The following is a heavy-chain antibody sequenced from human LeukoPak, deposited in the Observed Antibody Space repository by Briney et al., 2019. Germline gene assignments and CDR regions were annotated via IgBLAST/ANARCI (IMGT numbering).Heavy chain of an antibody. CDR1: GFTFSSYG. J-gene: IGHJ4*02. CDR2: IRYDGSNK. CDR3: AKGGLACSGGSCYLDY. V-gene: IGHV3-30*02. D-gene: IGHD2-15*01. Sequence: PGGSLRLSCAASGFTFSSYGMHWVRQAPGKGLEWVAFIRYDGSNKYYADSVKGRFTISRDNSKNTLYLQMNSLRAEDTAVYYCAKGGLACSGGSCYLDYWGQGTLVTVSS.